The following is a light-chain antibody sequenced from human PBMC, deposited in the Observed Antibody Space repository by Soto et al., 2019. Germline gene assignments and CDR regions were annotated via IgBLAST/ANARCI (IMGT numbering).Light chain of an antibody. CDR2: EVS. CDR3: TSYAGAHSFFYV. CDR1: SSDVGAYNY. J-gene: IGLJ1*01. Sequence: QCVVTQPPSASGAPGQSVTISCTGTSSDVGAYNYVSWYQQLPGKAPKLIIYEVSKRPSGVPDRFSGSKSGNTASLTVSGLQAADAAEYYCTSYAGAHSFFYVFGTGTKVTVL. V-gene: IGLV2-8*01.